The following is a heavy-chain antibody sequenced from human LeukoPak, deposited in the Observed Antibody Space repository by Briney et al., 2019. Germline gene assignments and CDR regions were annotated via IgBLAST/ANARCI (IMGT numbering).Heavy chain of an antibody. D-gene: IGHD6-19*01. CDR3: ATKQWLAPPPDS. CDR1: GFTFSKYW. CDR2: INTDGTVT. Sequence: PWGSLRLSCAASGFTFSKYWMLWVRQAPGKGLESVSRINTDGTVTTYAASVKGRFNVSRDNADNTMFLQMNSVRDEDTAVYYCATKQWLAPPPDSWGQGTPVTVSS. J-gene: IGHJ4*02. V-gene: IGHV3-74*01.